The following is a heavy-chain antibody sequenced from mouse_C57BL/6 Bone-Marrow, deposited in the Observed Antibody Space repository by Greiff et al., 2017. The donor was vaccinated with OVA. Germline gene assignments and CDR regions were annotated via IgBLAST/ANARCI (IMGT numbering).Heavy chain of an antibody. CDR3: ARSAAQAPYYAMDY. CDR1: GYTFTNYW. V-gene: IGHV1-63*01. CDR2: IYPGGGYT. J-gene: IGHJ4*01. Sequence: QVQLKQSGAELVRPGTSVKMSCKASGYTFTNYWIGWAKQRPGHGLEWIGDIYPGGGYTNYNEKFKGKATLTADKSSSTAYMQFSSLTSEDSAIYYCARSAAQAPYYAMDYWGQGTSVIVSS. D-gene: IGHD3-2*02.